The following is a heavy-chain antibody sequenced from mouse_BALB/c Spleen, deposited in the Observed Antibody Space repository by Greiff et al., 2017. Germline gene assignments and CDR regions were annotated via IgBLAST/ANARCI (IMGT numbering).Heavy chain of an antibody. Sequence: QVQLQQPGAELVMPGASVKMSCKASGYTFTDYWMHWVKQRPGQGLEWIGAIDTSDSYTSYNQKFKGKATLTVDESSSTAYMQLSSLTSEDSAVYYGVLIYYYGSSDYAMDYWGQGTSVTVSS. D-gene: IGHD1-1*01. CDR2: IDTSDSYT. CDR3: VLIYYYGSSDYAMDY. CDR1: GYTFTDYW. J-gene: IGHJ4*01. V-gene: IGHV1-69*01.